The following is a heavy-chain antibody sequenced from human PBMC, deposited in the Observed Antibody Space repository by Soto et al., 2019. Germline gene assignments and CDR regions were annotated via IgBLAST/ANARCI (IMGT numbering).Heavy chain of an antibody. CDR2: ISYRGTP. CDR3: ARVSATGTRWFDP. CDR1: GGSFSSGAYY. V-gene: IGHV4-31*03. J-gene: IGHJ5*02. Sequence: QVQLQESGPGLVKPSQNLSLTCTVSGGSFSSGAYYWSWVRRHPGMGLEWIGYISYRGTPSYNPSLKSRLTISVDASKNQFSLRLSSVTAADTAVYYCARVSATGTRWFDPWGQGTLVTVSS. D-gene: IGHD6-13*01.